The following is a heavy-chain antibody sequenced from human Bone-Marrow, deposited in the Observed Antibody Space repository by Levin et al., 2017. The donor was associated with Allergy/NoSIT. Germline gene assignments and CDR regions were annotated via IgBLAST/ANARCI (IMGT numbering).Heavy chain of an antibody. CDR3: ARVVSGYYYTSDF. D-gene: IGHD3-22*01. V-gene: IGHV4-31*03. Sequence: SETLSLTCTVSGGSINSGGYYWSWIRQHPGRGLEWIGYIYYSGSTYHNPSLKSRVTISIDTSKSQFSLNLSSVTAADTAVYYCARVVSGYYYTSDFWGQGTPVTVSS. J-gene: IGHJ4*02. CDR1: GGSINSGGYY. CDR2: IYYSGST.